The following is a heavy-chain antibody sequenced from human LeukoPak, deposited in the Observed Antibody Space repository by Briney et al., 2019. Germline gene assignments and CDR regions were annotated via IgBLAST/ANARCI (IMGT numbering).Heavy chain of an antibody. CDR2: IYYGGST. Sequence: KPSETLSLTCTVSGGSISSYYWSWIRQPPGKGLEWIGYIYYGGSTNYNPSLKSRVTISVDTSKNQFSLKLSSVTAADTAVYYCARVVPAATYYYYYYMDVWGKGTTVTVSS. J-gene: IGHJ6*03. CDR1: GGSISSYY. D-gene: IGHD2-2*01. V-gene: IGHV4-59*01. CDR3: ARVVPAATYYYYYYMDV.